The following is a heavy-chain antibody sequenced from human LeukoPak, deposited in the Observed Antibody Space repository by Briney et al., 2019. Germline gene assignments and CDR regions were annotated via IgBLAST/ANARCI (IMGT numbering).Heavy chain of an antibody. CDR3: ATVGVVAATLGFDY. Sequence: ASVKVSCKASGSTFSSYAISWVRQAPGQGLEWMGGFDPEDGETIYAQKFQGRVTMTEDTSTDTAYMELSSPRSEDTAVYYCATVGVVAATLGFDYWGQGTLVTVSS. J-gene: IGHJ4*02. D-gene: IGHD2-15*01. CDR2: FDPEDGET. V-gene: IGHV1-24*01. CDR1: GSTFSSYA.